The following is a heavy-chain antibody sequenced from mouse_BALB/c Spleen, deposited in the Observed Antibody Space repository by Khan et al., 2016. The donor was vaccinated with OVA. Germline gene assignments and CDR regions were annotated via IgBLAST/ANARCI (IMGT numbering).Heavy chain of an antibody. J-gene: IGHJ2*01. D-gene: IGHD1-1*01. V-gene: IGHV3-2*02. CDR1: GYSITSGYA. CDR2: ISYSGGT. Sequence: EVKLEVSGPGLVKPSQSLSLTCTVTGYSITSGYAWNWIRQFPGNKLEWMGYISYSGGTSYNLSLKSRISITRDTSKNQFFLQLNSVTTEDTATYYCARGNYYGYYFDYWGQGTTLTVSS. CDR3: ARGNYYGYYFDY.